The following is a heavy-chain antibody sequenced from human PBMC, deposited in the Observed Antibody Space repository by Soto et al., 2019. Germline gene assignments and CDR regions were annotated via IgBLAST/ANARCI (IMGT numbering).Heavy chain of an antibody. J-gene: IGHJ6*03. Sequence: SETLSLTCAVYGGSFSGYYWSWIRQPPGKGLEWIGEINHSGSTNYNPSLKSRVTISVDTSKNQFSLKLSSVTAADTAVYYCARGYSSSWYHPYYYMDVWGKGTTVTVSS. CDR3: ARGYSSSWYHPYYYMDV. CDR1: GGSFSGYY. D-gene: IGHD6-13*01. V-gene: IGHV4-34*01. CDR2: INHSGST.